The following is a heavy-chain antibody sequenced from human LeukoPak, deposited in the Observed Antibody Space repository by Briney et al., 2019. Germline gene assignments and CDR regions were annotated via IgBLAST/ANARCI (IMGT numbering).Heavy chain of an antibody. CDR3: ARDGGYSGSLDYFAY. CDR1: GGSISSSNW. D-gene: IGHD1-26*01. J-gene: IGHJ4*02. CDR2: IYHSGSS. Sequence: SESLSLTCAVSGGSISSSNWWSWVRQPPGKGLEWIGEIYHSGSSHYNPSLKSRVTISVDKSKNQFSLNLISVTAADTAVYYCARDGGYSGSLDYFAYWGQGTLVTVSS. V-gene: IGHV4-4*02.